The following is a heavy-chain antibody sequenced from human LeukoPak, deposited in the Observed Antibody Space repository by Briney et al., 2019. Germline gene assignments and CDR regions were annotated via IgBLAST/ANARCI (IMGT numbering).Heavy chain of an antibody. CDR3: AREDDSSGYFDY. CDR1: GYTFTSYG. D-gene: IGHD3-22*01. CDR2: ISAYNGNT. V-gene: IGHV1-18*01. J-gene: IGHJ4*02. Sequence: ASVKVSCKASGYTFTSYGISWVRQAPGQGLKWMGWISAYNGNTNYAQKLQGRVTMTADTSTSTAYMELRSLRSDDTAVYYCAREDDSSGYFDYWGQGTLVTVSS.